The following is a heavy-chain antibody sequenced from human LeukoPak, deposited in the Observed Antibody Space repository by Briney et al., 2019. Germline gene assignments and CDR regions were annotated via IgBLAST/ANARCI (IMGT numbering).Heavy chain of an antibody. CDR2: ISSSSSTI. CDR1: GFTFSSYS. V-gene: IGHV3-48*01. J-gene: IGHJ2*01. D-gene: IGHD2-2*01. CDR3: ARDRHQLPTGGWYFDL. Sequence: PGGSLRLSCAASGFTFSSYSMNWVRQAPGKGLEWVSSISSSSSTIYYADSVKGRFTISRDNAKNSLYLQMNSLRAEDTAVYYCARDRHQLPTGGWYFDLWGRGTLVTVSS.